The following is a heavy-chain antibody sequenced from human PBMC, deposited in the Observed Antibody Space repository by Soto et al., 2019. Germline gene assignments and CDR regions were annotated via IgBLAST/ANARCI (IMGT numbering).Heavy chain of an antibody. CDR2: INHSGST. Sequence: PSETLSLTCAVYGGSFSGYYWSWIRQPPGKGLEWIGEINHSGSTNYNPSLKSRVTISVDTSKNQFSLKLSSVTAAETAVYYCARGQSSLLLDCWGQGVLVTVSS. D-gene: IGHD2-8*02. CDR3: ARGQSSLLLDC. CDR1: GGSFSGYY. J-gene: IGHJ4*02. V-gene: IGHV4-34*01.